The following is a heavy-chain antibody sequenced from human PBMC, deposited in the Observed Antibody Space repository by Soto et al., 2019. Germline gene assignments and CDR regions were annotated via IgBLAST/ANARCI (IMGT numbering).Heavy chain of an antibody. V-gene: IGHV3-23*01. J-gene: IGHJ6*03. Sequence: GGSLRLSCAASGFTFSSYAMSWVRQAPGKGLEWVSAISGSGGSTYYADSVKGRFTISRDNSKNTLYLQMNSLRAEDTAVYYCAKRRYELPGHYYMDVWGKGTTVTVSS. CDR3: AKRRYELPGHYYMDV. D-gene: IGHD1-7*01. CDR2: ISGSGGST. CDR1: GFTFSSYA.